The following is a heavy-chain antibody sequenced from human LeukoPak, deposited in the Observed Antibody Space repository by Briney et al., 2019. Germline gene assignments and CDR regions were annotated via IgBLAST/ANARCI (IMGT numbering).Heavy chain of an antibody. V-gene: IGHV3-9*01. D-gene: IGHD6-13*01. CDR2: ISWNSGSI. CDR3: AKDPTYSSSPNYFDY. Sequence: GRFLRLSCAASGFTFDDYAMHWVRQAPGKGLEWVSGISWNSGSIGYADSVKGRFTISRDNAKNSLYLQMNSLRAEDTALYYCAKDPTYSSSPNYFDYWGQGTLVTVSS. CDR1: GFTFDDYA. J-gene: IGHJ4*02.